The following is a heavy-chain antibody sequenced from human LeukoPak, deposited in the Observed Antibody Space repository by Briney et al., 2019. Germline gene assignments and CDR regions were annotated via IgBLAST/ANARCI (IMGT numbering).Heavy chain of an antibody. CDR1: GVSVSSSRYY. V-gene: IGHV4-39*01. J-gene: IGHJ4*02. Sequence: SETLSLTCTVSGVSVSSSRYYWGWIRQPPGKGLEWIGSIYYSGSTYYNPSLKSRVTISIDTSKNQFSLELTSVTAADTAVYYCARRNGYPFFDYWGQGTLVTVSS. D-gene: IGHD5-18*01. CDR3: ARRNGYPFFDY. CDR2: IYYSGST.